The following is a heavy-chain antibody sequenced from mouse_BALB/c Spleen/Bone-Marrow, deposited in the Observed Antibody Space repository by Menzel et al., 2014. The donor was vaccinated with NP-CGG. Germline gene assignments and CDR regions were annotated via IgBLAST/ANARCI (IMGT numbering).Heavy chain of an antibody. CDR1: GFSLTGCG. J-gene: IGHJ4*01. CDR2: IWGDGST. V-gene: IGHV2-6-7*01. D-gene: IGHD4-1*01. CDR3: ARTLGHYAMDY. Sequence: QVQLQQSGPGLVAPSQSLSITCTVSGFSLTGCGVNWVRQPPGKGLEWLGMIWGDGSTDYNSALKSRLSISKDNSKSQVFLKMNSLQTDDTARYYCARTLGHYAMDYWGQGTSVTVSS.